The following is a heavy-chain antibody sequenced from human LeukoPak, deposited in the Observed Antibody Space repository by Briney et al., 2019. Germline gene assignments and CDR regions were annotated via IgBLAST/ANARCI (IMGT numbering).Heavy chain of an antibody. CDR2: ISSSGST. J-gene: IGHJ3*02. V-gene: IGHV4-61*02. Sequence: SETLSLTCTVSGDSISSGDYYWSWIRQPAGKGLEWIGRISSSGSTNYNPSLKSRVTISVDTSKNQFSLKLSSVTAADTAVYYCARGGGFRDDDAFDIWGQGTMVTVPS. CDR3: ARGGGFRDDDAFDI. D-gene: IGHD3-10*01. CDR1: GDSISSGDYY.